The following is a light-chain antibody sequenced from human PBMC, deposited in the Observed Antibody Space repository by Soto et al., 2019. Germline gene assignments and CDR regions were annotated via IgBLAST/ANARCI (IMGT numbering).Light chain of an antibody. CDR1: QNITTY. V-gene: IGKV1-39*01. CDR2: TAS. CDR3: QQTSSTLDS. J-gene: IGKJ2*03. Sequence: DIQVTQSPSYLSASVGDRVTITCRASQNITTYLHWYQQRPGKPPKLLIHTASTLQSGVTSRFIGSGSVTDCILFISSLHPEDFATYYCQQTSSTLDSFGQGTELESK.